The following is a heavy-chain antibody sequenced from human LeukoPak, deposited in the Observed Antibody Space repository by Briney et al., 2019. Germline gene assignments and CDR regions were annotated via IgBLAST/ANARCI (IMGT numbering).Heavy chain of an antibody. D-gene: IGHD6-19*01. Sequence: GGSLRLSCAASGFTFSSYSMNWVRQAPGKGLEWVSSISSSSSYIYYADSVKGRFAISRDNAKNSLYLQMNSLRAEDTAVYYCARDLSGWTFDYWGQGTLVTVSS. CDR3: ARDLSGWTFDY. J-gene: IGHJ4*02. CDR1: GFTFSSYS. V-gene: IGHV3-21*01. CDR2: ISSSSSYI.